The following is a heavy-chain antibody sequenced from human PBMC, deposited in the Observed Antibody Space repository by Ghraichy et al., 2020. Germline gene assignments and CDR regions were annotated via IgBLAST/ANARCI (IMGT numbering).Heavy chain of an antibody. J-gene: IGHJ6*02. CDR3: ARGGATMVRGVIINYYYYGMDV. Sequence: SETLSLTCAVYGGSFSGYYWSWIRQPPGKGLEWIGEINHSGSTNYNPSLKSRVTISVDTSKNQFSLKLSSVTTADTAVYYCARGGATMVRGVIINYYYYGMDVWGQGTTVTVSS. D-gene: IGHD3-10*01. CDR1: GGSFSGYY. CDR2: INHSGST. V-gene: IGHV4-34*01.